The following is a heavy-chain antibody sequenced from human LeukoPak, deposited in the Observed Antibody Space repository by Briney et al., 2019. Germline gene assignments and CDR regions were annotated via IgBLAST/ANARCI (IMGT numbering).Heavy chain of an antibody. CDR1: GFTFSSYA. D-gene: IGHD6-19*01. Sequence: GGSLRLSCAASGFTFSSYAMSWVRQAPGKGLEWVSAISGSGGSTYYADSVKGRFTISRDNSKNTLYLQMNSVSAEDTVVYYCAIPPSEAVDGTAPWGQGTPVTVSS. CDR2: ISGSGGST. V-gene: IGHV3-23*01. J-gene: IGHJ5*02. CDR3: AIPPSEAVDGTAP.